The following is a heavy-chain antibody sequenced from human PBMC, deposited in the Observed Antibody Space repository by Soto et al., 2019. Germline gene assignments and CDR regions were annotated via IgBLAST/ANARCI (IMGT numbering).Heavy chain of an antibody. J-gene: IGHJ5*02. CDR1: GFTFSSYG. D-gene: IGHD3-10*01. Sequence: TGGSLRLSCAASGFTFSSYGVHWVRQAPGKGLEWVALLSYDGNKKYYADSVKGRFTISRDNSKNTLYLQMNSLRAEDTAVYYCAKDLPADYNGSGSDHLYNWFDPWGQGTLVTVSS. CDR3: AKDLPADYNGSGSDHLYNWFDP. V-gene: IGHV3-30*18. CDR2: LSYDGNKK.